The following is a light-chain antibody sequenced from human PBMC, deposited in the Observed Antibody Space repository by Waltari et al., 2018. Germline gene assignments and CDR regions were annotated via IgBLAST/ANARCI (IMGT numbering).Light chain of an antibody. CDR2: TSS. J-gene: IGKJ4*01. CDR3: QQLKSYPLT. CDR1: QGISSY. V-gene: IGKV1-9*01. Sequence: DVQLTQSPSFLSASVGDRVTITCRASQGISSYLAWYQQKPGRAPQLLIYTSSSLQSGVPSRFSGSGSGTESTLTISSLQPEDFATYYCQQLKSYPLTFGGGTKVEFK.